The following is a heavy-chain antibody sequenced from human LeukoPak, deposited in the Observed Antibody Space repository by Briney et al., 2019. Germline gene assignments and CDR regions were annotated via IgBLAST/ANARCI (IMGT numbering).Heavy chain of an antibody. Sequence: GGSLRLSCAASGFTFNDYTMHWVRQAPGKGLEWVSLISGDGGRTYYADSVKGRFTISRDNRKNSLYLQLNSLRIEDTALYYCAKDTSPCIDCWGQGTLVTVSS. CDR1: GFTFNDYT. CDR3: AKDTSPCIDC. V-gene: IGHV3-43*02. CDR2: ISGDGGRT. J-gene: IGHJ4*02.